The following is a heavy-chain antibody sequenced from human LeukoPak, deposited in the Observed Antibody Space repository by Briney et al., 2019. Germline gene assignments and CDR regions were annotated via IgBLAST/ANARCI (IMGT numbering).Heavy chain of an antibody. V-gene: IGHV3-30*04. CDR3: ARVVVSSSSDYFDY. CDR1: GFTFSSYT. J-gene: IGHJ4*02. CDR2: ISNDGSNK. Sequence: GGSLRLSCAASGFTFSSYTMHWVRQVPGKGLEWVAVISNDGSNKYYADSVKGRFTISRDNSKNTLYLQMNSLRGEDTAVYYCARVVVSSSSDYFDYWGQETLVTVSS. D-gene: IGHD6-6*01.